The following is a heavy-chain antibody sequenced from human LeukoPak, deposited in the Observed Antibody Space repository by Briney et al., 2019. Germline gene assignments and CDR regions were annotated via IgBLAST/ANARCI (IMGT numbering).Heavy chain of an antibody. D-gene: IGHD5-18*01. CDR1: GFTFSSYS. Sequence: GGSLRLSCAASGFTFSSYSMNWFRQAPGKGLEWVSSISSSSSYIYYADSVKGRFTISRDNAKNSLYLQMNSLRAEDTAVYYCARLVELWPYNWFDPWGQGTLVTVSS. V-gene: IGHV3-21*01. CDR2: ISSSSSYI. J-gene: IGHJ5*02. CDR3: ARLVELWPYNWFDP.